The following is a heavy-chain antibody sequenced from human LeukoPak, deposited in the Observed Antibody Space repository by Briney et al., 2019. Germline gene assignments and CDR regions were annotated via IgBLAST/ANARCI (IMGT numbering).Heavy chain of an antibody. Sequence: PGGSLRLPCVASGFTLSTYGMHWVRQAPGKGLEWVAFIRYDGSDKFYGDSVKGRFITSRDNSKNTLYLQMSRLRVEDTAVYYCAKDLDCSGGTCHKAFDCWGQGTLVTVSS. V-gene: IGHV3-30*02. CDR2: IRYDGSDK. D-gene: IGHD2-15*01. CDR1: GFTLSTYG. CDR3: AKDLDCSGGTCHKAFDC. J-gene: IGHJ4*02.